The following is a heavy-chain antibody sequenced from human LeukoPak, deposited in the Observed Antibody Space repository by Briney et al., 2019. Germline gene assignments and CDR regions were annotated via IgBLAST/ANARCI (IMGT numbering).Heavy chain of an antibody. Sequence: GGSLRLSCAASGFTLSSYAMSWVRQAPGKGLEWGSAISGSGGSEYYAGSVKGRFTISRDNSKNTLYLQMNSLRAEDTAVYYCAKDTRTRRITMVRGVIPEYYYYGMDVWGKGTTVTVSS. V-gene: IGHV3-23*01. CDR2: ISGSGGSE. CDR1: GFTLSSYA. D-gene: IGHD3-10*01. CDR3: AKDTRTRRITMVRGVIPEYYYYGMDV. J-gene: IGHJ6*04.